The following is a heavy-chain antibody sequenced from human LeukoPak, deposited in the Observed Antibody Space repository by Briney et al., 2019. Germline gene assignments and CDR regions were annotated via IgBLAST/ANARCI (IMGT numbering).Heavy chain of an antibody. J-gene: IGHJ4*02. Sequence: PSETLSLTCAVYGGSFSGYYWSWIRQPPGKGLEWIGEINHSGSTNYNPSLKSRVTISVDTSKNQFSLKLSSVTAADTAVYYCARAAVAGHFDYWGQGTLVTVSS. V-gene: IGHV4-34*01. CDR2: INHSGST. CDR1: GGSFSGYY. D-gene: IGHD6-19*01. CDR3: ARAAVAGHFDY.